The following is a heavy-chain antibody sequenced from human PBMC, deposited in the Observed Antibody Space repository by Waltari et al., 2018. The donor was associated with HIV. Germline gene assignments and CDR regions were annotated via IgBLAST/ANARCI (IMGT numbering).Heavy chain of an antibody. D-gene: IGHD6-19*01. CDR1: GYPFTSYD. CDR2: MNPNSGDT. V-gene: IGHV1-8*01. J-gene: IGHJ4*02. Sequence: QVQLVQSGAEVKKPGASVKVSCKASGYPFTSYDINWVRQATGQGLEWMGWMNPNSGDTVYAQKFQGRITMTSNTSISTVYMELSSLTSEETAVYYCVRAAIYSRGCFDYWGQGTLVTVSS. CDR3: VRAAIYSRGCFDY.